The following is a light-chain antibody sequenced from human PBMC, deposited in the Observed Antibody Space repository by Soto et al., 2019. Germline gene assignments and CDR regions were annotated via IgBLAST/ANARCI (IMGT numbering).Light chain of an antibody. Sequence: DIVLTKYPGTLSLSPGERATLSCRSSRTVSRSSLAWYQQKPGQAPRLLMFGASTRAAGFPDRFSGSGSGTDFTLTISRLEPEDFAVYYCQQYGSSPRTFGQGTKVDI. CDR1: RTVSRSS. CDR2: GAS. J-gene: IGKJ1*01. CDR3: QQYGSSPRT. V-gene: IGKV3-20*01.